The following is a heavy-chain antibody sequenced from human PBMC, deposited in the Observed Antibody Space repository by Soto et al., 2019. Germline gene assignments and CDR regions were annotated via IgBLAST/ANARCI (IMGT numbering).Heavy chain of an antibody. D-gene: IGHD3-9*01. V-gene: IGHV1-69*06. CDR1: GGTFISYA. J-gene: IGHJ6*02. CDR3: ARASRPLTANAIGLNPSYHFNGMHV. Sequence: SVKVSCKASGGTFISYAISWVRQAPGQGLEWMGGILPIFGTTNYPQKFQGRVTITADRSTSTAYMELRGLRSEDTAVYFCARASRPLTANAIGLNPSYHFNGMHVWGQGTPVTVAS. CDR2: ILPIFGTT.